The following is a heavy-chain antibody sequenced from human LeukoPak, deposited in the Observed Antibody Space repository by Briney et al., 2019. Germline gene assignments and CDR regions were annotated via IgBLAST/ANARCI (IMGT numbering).Heavy chain of an antibody. Sequence: ASVKVSCKASGHTFTSYDINWVRQATGQGLEWMGWMNPNSGNTGYAQKFQGRVTMTRNTSISTAYMELSSLRSEDTAVYYCARAKRAAVNWFDPWGQGTLVTVSS. D-gene: IGHD6-13*01. J-gene: IGHJ5*02. CDR1: GHTFTSYD. V-gene: IGHV1-8*01. CDR2: MNPNSGNT. CDR3: ARAKRAAVNWFDP.